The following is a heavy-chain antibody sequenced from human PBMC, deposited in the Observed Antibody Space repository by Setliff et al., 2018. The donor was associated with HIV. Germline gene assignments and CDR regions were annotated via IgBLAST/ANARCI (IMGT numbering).Heavy chain of an antibody. J-gene: IGHJ3*02. CDR3: ARHHSSDWSDAFDI. V-gene: IGHV4-34*01. D-gene: IGHD6-19*01. CDR1: GGSFSNYY. CDR2: INHSGST. Sequence: SETLSLTCAIYGGSFSNYYWTWIRQPPGKGLEWIGEINHSGSTNYNPSLKSRVTISVDTSKNQFSLKLSSVTAADTAVYYCARHHSSDWSDAFDIWGQGTMVTVSS.